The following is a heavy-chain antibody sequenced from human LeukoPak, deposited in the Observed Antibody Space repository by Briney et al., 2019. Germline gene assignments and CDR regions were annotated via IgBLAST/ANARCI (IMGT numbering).Heavy chain of an antibody. Sequence: ASVTVSYTASGSTFTRYYMLWVRQAPGQGREWMGWINPKSGGTMYAHKHKGRGTITRSTYISPTYMELSRLRAEDPAVYYCARSTKRDSAYEESIFDYWGQGAL. CDR2: INPKSGGT. V-gene: IGHV1-2*07. J-gene: IGHJ4*03. CDR3: ARSTKRDSAYEESIFDY. CDR1: GSTFTRYY. D-gene: IGHD5-12*01.